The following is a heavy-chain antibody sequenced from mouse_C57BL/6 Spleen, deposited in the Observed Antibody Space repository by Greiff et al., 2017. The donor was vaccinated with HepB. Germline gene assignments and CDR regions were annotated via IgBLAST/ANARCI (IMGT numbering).Heavy chain of an antibody. D-gene: IGHD1-1*01. V-gene: IGHV1-82*01. J-gene: IGHJ3*01. CDR3: AEAIYCDGSVGFAY. CDR1: GYAFSSSW. Sequence: QVQLQQSGPELVKPGASVKISCKASGYAFSSSWMNWVKQRPGKGLEWIGRIYPGDGDTNYNGKFKGKATLTADKSSSTAYMQLSSLTSEDSAVYFCAEAIYCDGSVGFAYWGQGTLVTVSA. CDR2: IYPGDGDT.